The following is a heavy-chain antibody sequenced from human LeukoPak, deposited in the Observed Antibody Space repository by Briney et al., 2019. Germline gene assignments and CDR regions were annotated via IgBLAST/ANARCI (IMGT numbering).Heavy chain of an antibody. CDR1: GYTVTGYY. CDR3: ARGNNWNDGNWFDP. D-gene: IGHD1-20*01. V-gene: IGHV1-2*02. J-gene: IGHJ5*02. Sequence: GASVKVCCKASGYTVTGYYMHWVRQAPGQGLEWMGWINPNSGGTNYAQKFQGRVTMTRDTSISTAYMELSRLRSDDTAVYYCARGNNWNDGNWFDPWGQGTLVTVSS. CDR2: INPNSGGT.